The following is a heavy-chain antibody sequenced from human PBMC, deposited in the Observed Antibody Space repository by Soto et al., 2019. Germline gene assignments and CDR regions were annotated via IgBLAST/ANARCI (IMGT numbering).Heavy chain of an antibody. CDR2: ISSSSSYI. D-gene: IGHD3-3*01. V-gene: IGHV3-21*01. CDR3: ARDRVLRFLEWLPGSNWFDP. J-gene: IGHJ5*02. CDR1: GFTSSSYS. Sequence: GGSLRLSCAASGFTSSSYSMNWVRQAPGKGLEWVSSISSSSSYIYYADSVKGRFTISRDNAKNSLYLQMNSLRAEDTAVYYCARDRVLRFLEWLPGSNWFDPWGQGTLVTVSS.